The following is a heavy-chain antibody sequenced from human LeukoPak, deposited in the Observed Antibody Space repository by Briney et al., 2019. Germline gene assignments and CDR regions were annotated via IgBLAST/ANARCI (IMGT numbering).Heavy chain of an antibody. CDR3: ARVAVYYYGMDV. CDR2: MNPNSGNT. J-gene: IGHJ6*02. Sequence: GASVKVSCKASGGTFSSYAINWVRQATGQGLEWMGWMNPNSGNTGYAQKFQGRVTMTRNTSISTAYMELSSLRSEDTAVYYCARVAVYYYGMDVWGQGTTVTVSS. CDR1: GGTFSSYA. V-gene: IGHV1-8*02.